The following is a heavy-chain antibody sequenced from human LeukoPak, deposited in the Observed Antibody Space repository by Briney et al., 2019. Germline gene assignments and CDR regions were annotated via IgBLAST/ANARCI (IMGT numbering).Heavy chain of an antibody. CDR2: IGGGGGST. D-gene: IGHD1-26*01. J-gene: IGHJ4*02. Sequence: PGGSLRLCCAASGFTFSSYGRKCGRQAPGKGLGFVSIIGGGGGSTSYADSVEGRFTITRDNSKNTLSLQMNSLRAEDTAVYYCAKRQSGTYTIDYWGQGTLVTVSS. V-gene: IGHV3-23*01. CDR1: GFTFSSYG. CDR3: AKRQSGTYTIDY.